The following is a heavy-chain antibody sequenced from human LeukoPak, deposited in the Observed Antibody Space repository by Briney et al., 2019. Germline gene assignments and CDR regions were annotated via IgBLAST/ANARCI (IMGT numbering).Heavy chain of an antibody. CDR3: ARHKGAYCSDGKCYLIDY. CDR1: GYSFPNFW. V-gene: IGHV5-51*01. D-gene: IGHD2-15*01. J-gene: IGHJ4*02. Sequence: GESLKISCKGSGYSFPNFWIGWVRQMPGKDLEWMGIIYPDDSDTRYSPSFQGQVTISADKSISTAYLQWSSLKASDTAMYYCARHKGAYCSDGKCYLIDYWGQGTLVTVSS. CDR2: IYPDDSDT.